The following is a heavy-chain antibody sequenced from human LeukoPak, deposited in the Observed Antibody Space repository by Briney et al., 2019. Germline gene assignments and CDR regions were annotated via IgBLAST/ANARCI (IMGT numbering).Heavy chain of an antibody. J-gene: IGHJ4*02. CDR3: ARIRGYSSSPNRNWYFDY. D-gene: IGHD6-13*01. Sequence: GSLRLSCAASGFSVDGNYMTWVRQAPGKGLEWIGDINHSGTTSYSPSLKSRVTISVDTSKNQFSLKLSSVTAADTAVYYCARIRGYSSSPNRNWYFDYWGQGTLVTVSS. V-gene: IGHV4-34*01. CDR2: INHSGTT. CDR1: GFSVDGNY.